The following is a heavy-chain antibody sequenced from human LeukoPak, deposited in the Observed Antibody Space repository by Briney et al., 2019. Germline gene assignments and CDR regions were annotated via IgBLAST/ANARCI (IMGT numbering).Heavy chain of an antibody. CDR3: ATAPILRGEGGEHYKYGMDV. CDR2: IYHNGTP. D-gene: IGHD2-2*02. Sequence: SETLSLTCAVSVGSINSGNWWSWVRQSPGKGLEWIGEIYHNGTPNYNPSLKSRVTISADTFKNHFSLKMTSVTAADTAVYYCATAPILRGEGGEHYKYGMDVWGQGTTVIVS. CDR1: VGSINSGNW. J-gene: IGHJ6*02. V-gene: IGHV4-4*02.